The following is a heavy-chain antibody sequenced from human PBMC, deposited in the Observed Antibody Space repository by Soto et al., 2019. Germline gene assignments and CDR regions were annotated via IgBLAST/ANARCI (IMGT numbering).Heavy chain of an antibody. J-gene: IGHJ4*02. CDR3: AKDRNWTYDPGYFDY. CDR2: ISGSGGST. D-gene: IGHD1-7*01. Sequence: EVQLLESGGGLVQPGGSLRLSCAASGFTFSSYAMSWVRQAPGKGLEWVSAISGSGGSTYYADSVKGRFTISRDNSKNTLYLQMNSLRAEDTAVYYCAKDRNWTYDPGYFDYWAREPWSPSPQ. V-gene: IGHV3-23*01. CDR1: GFTFSSYA.